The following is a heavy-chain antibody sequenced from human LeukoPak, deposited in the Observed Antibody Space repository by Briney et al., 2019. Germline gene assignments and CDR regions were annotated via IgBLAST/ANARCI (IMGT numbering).Heavy chain of an antibody. Sequence: ASVKVSCTASGGTFSSYAISWVRQAPGQGLEWMGRIIPILGIANYAQKFQGRVTITADKSTSTAYMELSSLRSEDTAVYYCARVSPAVADYNWFDPWGQGTLVTVSS. J-gene: IGHJ5*02. D-gene: IGHD6-19*01. CDR2: IIPILGIA. CDR3: ARVSPAVADYNWFDP. V-gene: IGHV1-69*04. CDR1: GGTFSSYA.